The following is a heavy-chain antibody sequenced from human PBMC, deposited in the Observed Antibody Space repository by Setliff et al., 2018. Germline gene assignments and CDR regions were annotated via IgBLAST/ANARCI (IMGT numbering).Heavy chain of an antibody. D-gene: IGHD2-2*01. CDR3: ARLVRYCTTTTCQRASGGEF. Sequence: ASVKVSCKSSGFTFTDYGITWVRQVPGQGLEWMGWINNYNFNTQYAQKFQGRVTVTTDTSTTTAYMELRGLRADDTAVYYCARLVRYCTTTTCQRASGGEFWGQGTLVTVSS. V-gene: IGHV1-18*01. CDR2: INNYNFNT. CDR1: GFTFTDYG. J-gene: IGHJ4*02.